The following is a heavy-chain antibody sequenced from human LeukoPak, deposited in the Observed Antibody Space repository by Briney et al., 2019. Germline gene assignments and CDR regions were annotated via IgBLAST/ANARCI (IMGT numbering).Heavy chain of an antibody. D-gene: IGHD3-22*01. CDR2: INHSGST. CDR3: ARGGRMYYYDSSGYSY. CDR1: GGSFSGYY. Sequence: SETLSLTCAVYGGSFSGYYWSWIRQPPGKGLEWIGEINHSGSTNYNPSLKSRVTISVDTSKNQFSLKLSSATAADTAVYYCARGGRMYYYDSSGYSYWGQGTLVTVSS. V-gene: IGHV4-34*01. J-gene: IGHJ4*02.